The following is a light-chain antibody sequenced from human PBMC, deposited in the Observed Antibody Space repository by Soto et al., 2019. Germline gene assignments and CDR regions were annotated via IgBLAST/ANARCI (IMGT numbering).Light chain of an antibody. CDR3: QQYNNWPRWT. CDR2: GAS. CDR1: QSVSSN. V-gene: IGKV3-15*01. Sequence: EIVMTQSPATLSVSPGERATLSCRASQSVSSNLAWYQQKPGQAPRLLIYGASTRATGIPARFSGRGSGTEFTLTISSLQSEDFAVYYCQQYNNWPRWTVGQGTKVDSK. J-gene: IGKJ1*01.